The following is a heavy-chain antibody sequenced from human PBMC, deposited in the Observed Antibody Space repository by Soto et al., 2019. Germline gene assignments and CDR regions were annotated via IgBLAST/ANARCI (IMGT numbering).Heavy chain of an antibody. Sequence: PGGSLRLSCAATGFTFTRYSMNWVRQAPGKGLEWVSSISSTTNYIYYGDSMKGRFTISRDNAKNSLYLEMNSLRAEDTAVYYCARESEDLTSNFDYWGQGTLVTVSS. CDR1: GFTFTRYS. CDR3: ARESEDLTSNFDY. V-gene: IGHV3-21*06. CDR2: ISSTTNYI. J-gene: IGHJ4*02.